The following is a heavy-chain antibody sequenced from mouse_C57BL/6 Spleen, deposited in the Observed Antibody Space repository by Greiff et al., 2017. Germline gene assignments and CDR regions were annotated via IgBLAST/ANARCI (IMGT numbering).Heavy chain of an antibody. CDR1: GYTFTSYG. V-gene: IGHV1-81*01. J-gene: IGHJ2*01. Sequence: QVQLKESGAELARPGASVKLSCKASGYTFTSYGISWVKQRTGQGLEWIGEIYPRSGNTYYNEKFKGKATLTADKSSSTAYMELRSLTSEDSAVYFCARGETGTGFDYWGQGTTLTVSS. D-gene: IGHD4-1*01. CDR3: ARGETGTGFDY. CDR2: IYPRSGNT.